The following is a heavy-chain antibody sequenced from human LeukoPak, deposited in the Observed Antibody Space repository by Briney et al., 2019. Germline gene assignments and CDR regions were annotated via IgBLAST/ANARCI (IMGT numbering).Heavy chain of an antibody. CDR3: ARDSWRGYHDSSGYSRAPFDY. CDR1: GFTFSSYA. Sequence: GGSLRLSCAASGFTFSSYAMHWVRQAPGKGLEWVAVISYDGSNKYYADSVKGRFTISRDNSKNTLYLQMNSLRAEDTAVYYCARDSWRGYHDSSGYSRAPFDYWGQGTLVTVSS. V-gene: IGHV3-30-3*01. CDR2: ISYDGSNK. J-gene: IGHJ4*02. D-gene: IGHD3-22*01.